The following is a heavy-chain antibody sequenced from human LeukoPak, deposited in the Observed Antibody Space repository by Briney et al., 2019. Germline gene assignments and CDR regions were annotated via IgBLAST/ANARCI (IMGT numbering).Heavy chain of an antibody. V-gene: IGHV3-21*01. D-gene: IGHD2-2*01. J-gene: IGHJ4*02. CDR2: ISSSSSYI. CDR3: ARAPRYCSSTSCPVGY. CDR1: GFTFSSYS. Sequence: PGGSLRLSCAASGFTFSSYSMNWVHQAPGKGLEWVSSISSSSSYIYYADSVKGRFTISRDNAKNSLYLQMNSLRAEDTAVYYCARAPRYCSSTSCPVGYWGQGTLVTVSS.